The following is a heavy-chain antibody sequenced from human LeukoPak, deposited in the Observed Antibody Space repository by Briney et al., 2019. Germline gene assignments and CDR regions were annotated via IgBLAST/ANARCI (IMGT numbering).Heavy chain of an antibody. J-gene: IGHJ4*02. CDR1: GGSISSSSYY. CDR3: ARGSNSVAN. D-gene: IGHD4-23*01. CDR2: IYYSGST. V-gene: IGHV4-39*01. Sequence: PSETLSLTCTVSGGSISSSSYYWGWIRQPPGKGLEWIGSIYYSGSTYYNPSLKSRVTISVDTSKNQFSLKRSSVTAADTAVYYCARGSNSVANWGQGTLVTVSS.